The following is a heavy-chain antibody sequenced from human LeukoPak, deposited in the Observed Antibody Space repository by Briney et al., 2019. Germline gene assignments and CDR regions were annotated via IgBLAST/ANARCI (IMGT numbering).Heavy chain of an antibody. CDR2: IGGNGDGT. Sequence: GGSLRLSCEASGFTFRSYAMTWVRQAPGRGLEWVSSIGGNGDGTYYADSVRGRFSISRDNSGNTLFLQMNSLSAEDTALYYCAKESGNSGTWPQNYFDYWGQGRLVTVSS. V-gene: IGHV3-23*01. CDR3: AKESGNSGTWPQNYFDY. D-gene: IGHD6-13*01. J-gene: IGHJ4*02. CDR1: GFTFRSYA.